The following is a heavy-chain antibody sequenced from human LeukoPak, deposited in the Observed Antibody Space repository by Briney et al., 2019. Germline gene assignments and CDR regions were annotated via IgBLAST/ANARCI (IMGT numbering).Heavy chain of an antibody. Sequence: GGSLRLSCAASGFTFSNAWMSWVRQAPGKGLEWVGRIKSKTDGSTTDYAAPVKGRFPISRDDSKNTLYLQMNSLKTEDTAVYYCTTDRRYSSGWYVDYYYYMDVWGKGTTVTVSS. CDR1: GFTFSNAW. CDR2: IKSKTDGSTT. D-gene: IGHD6-19*01. CDR3: TTDRRYSSGWYVDYYYYMDV. J-gene: IGHJ6*03. V-gene: IGHV3-15*01.